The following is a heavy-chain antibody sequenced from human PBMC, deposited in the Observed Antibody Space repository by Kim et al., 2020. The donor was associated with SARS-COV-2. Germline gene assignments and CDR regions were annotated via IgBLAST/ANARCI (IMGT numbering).Heavy chain of an antibody. CDR1: GGSFSGYY. CDR2: INYSGST. Sequence: SETLSLTCAVYGGSFSGYYWSWIRQPPGKGLEWIGEINYSGSTNYNPSLKSRVTISIDTSKNQFSLKLSSVTAADTAVYYCARPAGHCSSTSCYRRRPFDPWGQGTLVTVSS. D-gene: IGHD2-2*02. CDR3: ARPAGHCSSTSCYRRRPFDP. J-gene: IGHJ5*02. V-gene: IGHV4-34*01.